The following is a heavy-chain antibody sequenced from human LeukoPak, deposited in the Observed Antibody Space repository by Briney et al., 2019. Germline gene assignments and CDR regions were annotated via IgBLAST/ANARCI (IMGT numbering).Heavy chain of an antibody. J-gene: IGHJ4*02. D-gene: IGHD3-10*01. CDR2: IKQDGSEK. V-gene: IGHV3-7*03. CDR3: ARDKEVYYYASGSLGY. Sequence: GGSPRLSCAASGFTFSSYWMSWVRQAPGKGLEWVANIKQDGSEKYYVDSVKGRFTISRDNAKNSLYLQMNSLRAEDAAVYYCARDKEVYYYASGSLGYWGQGTLVTVSS. CDR1: GFTFSSYW.